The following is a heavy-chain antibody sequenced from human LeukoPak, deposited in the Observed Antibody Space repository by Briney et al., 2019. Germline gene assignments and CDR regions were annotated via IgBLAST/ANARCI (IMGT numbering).Heavy chain of an antibody. CDR2: ISYDGSNK. Sequence: PGGSLRLSCAASGFTFSSYAMSWVRQAPGKGLECVAVISYDGSNKYYADSVKGRFTISRDNSKNTLYLQMNSLRAEDTAVYYCARDSIGIAAPRGGYFDYWGQGTLVTVSS. V-gene: IGHV3-30-3*01. CDR1: GFTFSSYA. D-gene: IGHD6-13*01. CDR3: ARDSIGIAAPRGGYFDY. J-gene: IGHJ4*02.